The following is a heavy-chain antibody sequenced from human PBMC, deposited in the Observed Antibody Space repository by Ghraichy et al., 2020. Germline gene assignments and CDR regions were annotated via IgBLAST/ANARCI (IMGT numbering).Heavy chain of an antibody. CDR1: GGSISSYY. D-gene: IGHD6-19*01. CDR2: IYTSGST. Sequence: SETLSLTCTVSGGSISSYYWSWIRQPPGKGLEWIGYIYTSGSTNYNPSLKSRVTISVDTSKNQFSLKLSSVTAADTAVYYCARHYRGPEQWLVSVYFDYWGQGTLVTVSS. V-gene: IGHV4-4*09. J-gene: IGHJ4*02. CDR3: ARHYRGPEQWLVSVYFDY.